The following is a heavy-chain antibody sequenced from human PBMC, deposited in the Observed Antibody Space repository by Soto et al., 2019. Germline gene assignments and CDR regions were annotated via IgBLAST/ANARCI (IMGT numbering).Heavy chain of an antibody. Sequence: SLRLSCAASGFTFSSYGMHWGRQAPGKGLEWVAVIWYDGSNKYYADSVKGRFTISRDNSKNTLYLQMNSLRAEDTAVYYCARDRNRYSGYDLRFSAQCGRDVWGQGTTVTVSS. CDR2: IWYDGSNK. J-gene: IGHJ6*02. V-gene: IGHV3-33*01. D-gene: IGHD5-12*01. CDR1: GFTFSSYG. CDR3: ARDRNRYSGYDLRFSAQCGRDV.